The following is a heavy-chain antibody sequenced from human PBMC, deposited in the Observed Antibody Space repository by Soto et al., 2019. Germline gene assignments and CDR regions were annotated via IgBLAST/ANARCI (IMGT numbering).Heavy chain of an antibody. CDR2: ISAHNGNT. CDR1: GYAFTTYG. CDR3: ARGRYGDY. D-gene: IGHD1-1*01. J-gene: IGHJ4*02. V-gene: IGHV1-18*01. Sequence: QVHLVQSEAEVKKPGASVKVSCQASGYAFTTYGITWVRQAPGQGLEWMGWISAHNGNTNYAQKLQGRVTVTRDTSTSTAYTELRSLRSDDTAVYYCARGRYGDYWGQGALVTVSS.